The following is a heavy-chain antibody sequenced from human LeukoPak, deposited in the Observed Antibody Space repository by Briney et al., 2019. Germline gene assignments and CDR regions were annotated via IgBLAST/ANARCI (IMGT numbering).Heavy chain of an antibody. CDR3: AKDMGYCSSTSCRGYYYYYYGMDV. D-gene: IGHD2-2*01. CDR1: GLTFSSYA. J-gene: IGHJ6*02. CDR2: ISGSGGST. V-gene: IGHV3-23*01. Sequence: PGGSLRLSCAASGLTFSSYAMSWVRQAPGKGLEWVSAISGSGGSTYYADSVKGRFTISRDNSKNTLYLQMNSLRAEDTAVYYCAKDMGYCSSTSCRGYYYYYYGMDVWGQGTTVTVSS.